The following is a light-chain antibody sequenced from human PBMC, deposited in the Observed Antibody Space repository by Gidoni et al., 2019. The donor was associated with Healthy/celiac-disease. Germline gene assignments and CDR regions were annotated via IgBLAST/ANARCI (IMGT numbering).Light chain of an antibody. Sequence: IELTPSPGTLSLSPGESATLTCRASQSVISSYLAWYQQKPGQAPRLLIYGASSRATGIPDRFSGSGSGTDFTLTISRLEPEDFAVYYCQQYSSSPIFTFGPGTKVEIK. CDR2: GAS. V-gene: IGKV3-20*01. J-gene: IGKJ3*01. CDR3: QQYSSSPIFT. CDR1: QSVISSY.